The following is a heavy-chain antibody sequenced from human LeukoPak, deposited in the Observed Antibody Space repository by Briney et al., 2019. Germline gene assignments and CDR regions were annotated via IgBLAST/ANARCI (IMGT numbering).Heavy chain of an antibody. CDR1: GFTFSSYG. V-gene: IGHV3-48*01. CDR2: ISSSSSTI. D-gene: IGHD1-26*01. Sequence: GGSLRLSCAASGFTFSSYGMNWVRQAPGKGLEWVSYISSSSSTIYYADSVKGRFTISRDNAKNSLYLQMNSLRAEDTAVYYCARDSSRWELLWYFDYWGQGTLVTVSS. CDR3: ARDSSRWELLWYFDY. J-gene: IGHJ4*02.